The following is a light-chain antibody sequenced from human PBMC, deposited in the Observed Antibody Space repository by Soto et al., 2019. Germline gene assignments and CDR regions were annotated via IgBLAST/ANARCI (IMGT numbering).Light chain of an antibody. CDR3: QHLNGYPRT. CDR1: QGISSY. V-gene: IGKV1-9*01. J-gene: IGKJ1*01. CDR2: AAS. Sequence: DIQLTQSPSFLSASVGDRVTITCRASQGISSYLAWYQQKRGKAPKLLIYAASTLQSGVPSRFSVSGSGTEFTLTISSLQPDDFATSYYQHLNGYPRTFGKGTKVDIK.